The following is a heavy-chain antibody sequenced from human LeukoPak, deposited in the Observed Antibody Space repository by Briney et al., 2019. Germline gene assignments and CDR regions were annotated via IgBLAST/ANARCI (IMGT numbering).Heavy chain of an antibody. V-gene: IGHV3-48*02. D-gene: IGHD4/OR15-4a*01. Sequence: GGSLRLSCAASGFSFSSYCMSWVRQAPGKGLEWVSYISSSSTIYYADSVKGRFTISRDNAKNSLYLQMNSLRDEDTAVYYCARNMVGMDVWGQRTTVTVSS. J-gene: IGHJ6*02. CDR3: ARNMVGMDV. CDR2: ISSSSTI. CDR1: GFSFSSYC.